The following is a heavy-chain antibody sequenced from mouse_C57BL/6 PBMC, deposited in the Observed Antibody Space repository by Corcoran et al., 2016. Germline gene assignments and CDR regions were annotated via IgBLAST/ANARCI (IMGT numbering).Heavy chain of an antibody. Sequence: EVQLQQSGPELVKPGASVKISCKASGYTFTDYYMNWVKQSHGKSLEWIGDINPNNGGTSYNQKFKGKATLTVEKSSSTAYMELRSLTSEDSAVYYCARQVYYGSSSLFAYWGQWTLVTVSA. CDR2: INPNNGGT. D-gene: IGHD1-1*01. V-gene: IGHV1-26*01. J-gene: IGHJ3*01. CDR3: ARQVYYGSSSLFAY. CDR1: GYTFTDYY.